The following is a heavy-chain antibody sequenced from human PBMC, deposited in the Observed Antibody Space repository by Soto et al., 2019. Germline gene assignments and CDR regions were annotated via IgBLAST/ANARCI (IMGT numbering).Heavy chain of an antibody. CDR2: ISHSGST. V-gene: IGHV4-34*01. CDR1: GGSFSDYY. Sequence: PSETLSLTCAVNGGSFSDYYWSWVRQTPGKGLEWIGEISHSGSTSYNPSLKSRVTISIDTSKNQFSLKLSSVSAADTAMYYCARGLQRRFGGYKGLGYHGMDVWGQGTTVTVSS. CDR3: ARGLQRRFGGYKGLGYHGMDV. D-gene: IGHD5-12*01. J-gene: IGHJ6*02.